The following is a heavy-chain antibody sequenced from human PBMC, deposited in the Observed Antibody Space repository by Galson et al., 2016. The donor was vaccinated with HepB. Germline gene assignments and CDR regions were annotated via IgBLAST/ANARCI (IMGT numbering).Heavy chain of an antibody. CDR1: GDSISGHY. Sequence: SETLSLTCTVSGDSISGHYWSWIRQPPGKGLEWIGEIYYSGSTNYNPSLQSRVTISVDRSKNQFSLKLISVTAADTAVYFCARDRRYRSNWYWFDPWGQGTLVTVSS. CDR2: IYYSGST. D-gene: IGHD6-13*01. J-gene: IGHJ5*02. CDR3: ARDRRYRSNWYWFDP. V-gene: IGHV4-59*11.